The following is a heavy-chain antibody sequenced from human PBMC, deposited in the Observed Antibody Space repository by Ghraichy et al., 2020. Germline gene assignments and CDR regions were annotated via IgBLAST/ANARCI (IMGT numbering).Heavy chain of an antibody. CDR1: AYTFSTYP. J-gene: IGHJ4*02. CDR2: ISDSGDRS. V-gene: IGHV3-23*01. CDR3: ANWRDGN. Sequence: GGSLRLSCAASAYTFSTYPMSWVLQAPGKGLEWVSAISDSGDRSYYADSVKGRFTISRDNSKNTLHLQMNSLRVEDTALYYCANWRDGNWGQGTLVTVSS.